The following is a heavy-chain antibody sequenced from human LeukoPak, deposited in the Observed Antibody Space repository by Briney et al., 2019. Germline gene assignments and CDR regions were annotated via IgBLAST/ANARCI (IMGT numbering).Heavy chain of an antibody. J-gene: IGHJ4*02. Sequence: SSETLSLTCTVSGGSVSSYYWSWIRQPPGKGLEWIGYIYYSGSTNYNPSLKSRVTISVDTSKNQFSLKLSSVTAADTAVYYCAAHYGSGSYYRDYWGQGTLVTVSS. V-gene: IGHV4-59*02. CDR3: AAHYGSGSYYRDY. CDR1: GGSVSSYY. D-gene: IGHD3-10*01. CDR2: IYYSGST.